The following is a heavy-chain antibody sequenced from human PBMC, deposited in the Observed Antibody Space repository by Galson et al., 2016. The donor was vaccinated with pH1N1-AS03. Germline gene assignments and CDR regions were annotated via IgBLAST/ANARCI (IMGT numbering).Heavy chain of an antibody. D-gene: IGHD2-15*01. CDR3: GRHLRSSYSMDV. CDR1: GGSVNGYY. V-gene: IGHV4-59*08. CDR2: IFYIGDT. Sequence: TCTVSGGSVNGYYWTWIRQPPGKGLEWIGQIFYIGDTLYTPSLGGRVTMSVDTSKNQLSLRLSSVAAADAAVYYCGRHLRSSYSMDVWGQGTTVTVSS. J-gene: IGHJ6*02.